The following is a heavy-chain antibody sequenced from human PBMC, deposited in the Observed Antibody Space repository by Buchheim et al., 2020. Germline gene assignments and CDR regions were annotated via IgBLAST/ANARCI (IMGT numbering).Heavy chain of an antibody. J-gene: IGHJ4*02. Sequence: QVQLQQWGAGLLKPSETLSLTCAVYGGSFRGYYWSWIRQPPGKGLEWIGEINHSGSTNYNPSLKSRVTISVDTSKNQFSLKLSSVTAADTAVYYCARVDYCTNGVCEYLGGYYFDYWGQGTL. CDR3: ARVDYCTNGVCEYLGGYYFDY. CDR2: INHSGST. CDR1: GGSFRGYY. V-gene: IGHV4-34*01. D-gene: IGHD2-8*01.